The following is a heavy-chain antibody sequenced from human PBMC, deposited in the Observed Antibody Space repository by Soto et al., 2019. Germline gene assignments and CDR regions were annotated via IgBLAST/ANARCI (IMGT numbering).Heavy chain of an antibody. D-gene: IGHD3-9*01. Sequence: PGGSLRLSCAASGFTFTRYSMNWVRQAPGKGLEWVSSISSTTNYIYYADSVKGRFTISRDNSKNTLYLQMNSLRAEDTALYYCAKEGQFDLLAGYYFYWGQGTLVTVSS. CDR2: ISSTTNYI. J-gene: IGHJ4*02. V-gene: IGHV3-21*04. CDR3: AKEGQFDLLAGYYFY. CDR1: GFTFTRYS.